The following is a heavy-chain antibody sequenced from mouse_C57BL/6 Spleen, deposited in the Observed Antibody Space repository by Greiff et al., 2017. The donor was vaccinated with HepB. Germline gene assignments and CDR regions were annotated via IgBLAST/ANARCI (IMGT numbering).Heavy chain of an antibody. CDR2: IYPGNSDT. CDR3: TRGERYDYDVGYYAMDY. CDR1: GYTFTSYW. D-gene: IGHD2-4*01. V-gene: IGHV1-5*01. Sequence: EVQLQQSGTVLARPGASVKMSCKTSGYTFTSYWMHWVKQRPGQGLEWIGAIYPGNSDTSYNQKFKGKAKLTAVTSASTAYMELSSLTNEDSAVYYCTRGERYDYDVGYYAMDYWGQGTSVTVSS. J-gene: IGHJ4*01.